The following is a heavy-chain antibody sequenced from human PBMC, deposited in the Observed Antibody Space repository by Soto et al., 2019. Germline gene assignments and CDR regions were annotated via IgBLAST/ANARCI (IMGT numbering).Heavy chain of an antibody. Sequence: GGSLRLSCAASGFTFSSYAMSWVRQAPGKGLEWVSAISGSGGSTYYADSVKGRFTISRDNSKNTLYLQMNSLRAEDTAVYYCAKGGGTMVRGVIITYWGDYYSYMDVWGKGTTVTVSS. CDR1: GFTFSSYA. D-gene: IGHD3-10*01. J-gene: IGHJ6*03. CDR3: AKGGGTMVRGVIITYWGDYYSYMDV. CDR2: ISGSGGST. V-gene: IGHV3-23*01.